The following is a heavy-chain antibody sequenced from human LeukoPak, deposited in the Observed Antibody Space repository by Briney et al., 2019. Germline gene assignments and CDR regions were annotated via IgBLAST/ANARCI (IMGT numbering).Heavy chain of an antibody. Sequence: EGSLRLSCAAYGFTFDDYGMSWVRPAPGKGLEWVSGINWNGVSTGYADSVKGRFTISRDNANNSLYLQMDSLRAEDTALYYCARDDYYDSSDAFDIWGQGTMVTVSS. CDR3: ARDDYYDSSDAFDI. D-gene: IGHD3-22*01. CDR1: GFTFDDYG. J-gene: IGHJ3*02. CDR2: INWNGVST. V-gene: IGHV3-20*04.